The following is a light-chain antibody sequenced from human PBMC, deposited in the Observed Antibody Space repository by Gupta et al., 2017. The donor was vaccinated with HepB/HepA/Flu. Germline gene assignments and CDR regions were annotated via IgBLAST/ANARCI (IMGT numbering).Light chain of an antibody. CDR1: SSDVGDYNY. V-gene: IGLV2-14*03. Sequence: QSALTQPASVSGSPGQSITIPCTGTSSDVGDYNYVSWFQLHPAKAPKLMIFDVSNRPSGVSIRFSGSKSGNTASLTISGLQAEDEAHYYCSSYTSTSARVLFGGGTKLTVL. CDR3: SSYTSTSARVL. CDR2: DVS. J-gene: IGLJ2*01.